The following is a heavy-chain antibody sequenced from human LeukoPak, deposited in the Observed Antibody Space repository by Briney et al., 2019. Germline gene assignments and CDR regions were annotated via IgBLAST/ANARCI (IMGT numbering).Heavy chain of an antibody. CDR3: AKSAVDYYFDY. V-gene: IGHV1-46*01. CDR1: GYTFTSYY. CDR2: INPSGGST. Sequence: ASVKVSCKASGYTFTSYYMHWVRQAPGQGLEWMGIINPSGGSTSYAQKFQGRVTMTRDMSTSTVYMELNSLRAEDTAVYYCAKSAVDYYFDYWGQGTLVTVSS. D-gene: IGHD4-23*01. J-gene: IGHJ4*02.